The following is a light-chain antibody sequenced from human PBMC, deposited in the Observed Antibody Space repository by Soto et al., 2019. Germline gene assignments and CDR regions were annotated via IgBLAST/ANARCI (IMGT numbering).Light chain of an antibody. CDR2: GAS. Sequence: EIVLTQSPGTLSLSPGERATLSCRASQSVSSSYLAWYQQKPGQAPRLLIYGASSRATGIPDRFSGSGSGTHFPRTISRLEPEDFAVYYCQQYGSSPPYTFGQGTKLDIK. J-gene: IGKJ2*01. V-gene: IGKV3-20*01. CDR3: QQYGSSPPYT. CDR1: QSVSSSY.